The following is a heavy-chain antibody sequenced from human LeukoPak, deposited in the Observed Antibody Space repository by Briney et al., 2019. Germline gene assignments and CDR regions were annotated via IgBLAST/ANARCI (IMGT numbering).Heavy chain of an antibody. CDR1: GFTVSSNY. J-gene: IGHJ4*02. CDR3: AKDYLSGSYSPPFDY. V-gene: IGHV3-23*01. Sequence: PGGSLRLSCAASGFTVSSNYMSWVRQAPGKGLEWVSAISGSGGSTYYADSVKGRFTISRDNSKNTLYLQMNSLRAEDTAVYYCAKDYLSGSYSPPFDYWGQGTLVTVSS. CDR2: ISGSGGST. D-gene: IGHD1-26*01.